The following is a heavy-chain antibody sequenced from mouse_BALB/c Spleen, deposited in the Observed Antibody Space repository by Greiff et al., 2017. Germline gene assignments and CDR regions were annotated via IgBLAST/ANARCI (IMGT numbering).Heavy chain of an antibody. CDR1: GYTFTSYS. Sequence: VQLQQSGTVLARPGASVKMSCKASGYTFTSYSMHWVKQRPGQGLEWIGAIYPGNSDTSYNQKFKGKAKLTAVTSTSTAYMELSSLTNEDSAVYYCTNDYDYYAMDYWGQGTSVTVSS. D-gene: IGHD2-4*01. V-gene: IGHV1-5*01. CDR3: TNDYDYYAMDY. CDR2: IYPGNSDT. J-gene: IGHJ4*01.